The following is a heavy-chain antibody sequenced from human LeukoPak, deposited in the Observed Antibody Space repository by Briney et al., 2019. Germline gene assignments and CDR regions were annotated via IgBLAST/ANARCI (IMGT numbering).Heavy chain of an antibody. Sequence: PGRSLRLSCAASGFTFSSYPMNWVRQAPGKGLEWVSSISRSSVYIDYADSVKGRFTISRDDAKNSLYLQMDSLRAEDTALYYCARDSGHYYDGSGYYMVVGAFDIWGQGTMVTVSS. J-gene: IGHJ3*02. CDR2: ISRSSVYI. V-gene: IGHV3-21*01. CDR3: ARDSGHYYDGSGYYMVVGAFDI. CDR1: GFTFSSYP. D-gene: IGHD3-22*01.